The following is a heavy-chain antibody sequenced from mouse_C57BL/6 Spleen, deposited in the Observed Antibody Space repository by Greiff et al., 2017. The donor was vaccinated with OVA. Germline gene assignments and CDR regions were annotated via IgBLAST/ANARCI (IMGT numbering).Heavy chain of an antibody. CDR3: ARLGLPNYFDY. CDR2: IYPGDGDT. V-gene: IGHV1-80*01. J-gene: IGHJ2*01. CDR1: GYAFSSYW. Sequence: QVQLQQSGAELVKPGASVKISCKASGYAFSSYWMNWVKQRPGKGLEWIGQIYPGDGDTNYNGKFKGKATLTADKSSSTAYMQLSSLTSEDSAVYFCARLGLPNYFDYWGQGTTLTVSS. D-gene: IGHD2-2*01.